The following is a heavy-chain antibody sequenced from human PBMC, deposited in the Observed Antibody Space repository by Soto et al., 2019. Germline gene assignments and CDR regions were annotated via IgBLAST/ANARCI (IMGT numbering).Heavy chain of an antibody. D-gene: IGHD1-26*01. V-gene: IGHV3-66*01. CDR3: ATTGMGITLYYYYHGMDV. Sequence: EVQLVESGGGLVQPGGSLRLSCAASGFTVSTHYMTWVRQAPGKGLEWVSVMFYGGSTYYADSLKGRFTISRDDSENTVYLQMNSLRAEDTAVYYCATTGMGITLYYYYHGMDVWGQGTTVTVSS. J-gene: IGHJ6*02. CDR2: MFYGGST. CDR1: GFTVSTHY.